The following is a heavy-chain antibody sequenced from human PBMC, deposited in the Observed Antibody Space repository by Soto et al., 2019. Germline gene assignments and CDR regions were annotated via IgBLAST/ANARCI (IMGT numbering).Heavy chain of an antibody. V-gene: IGHV1-8*01. Sequence: QVQLVQSGAEVKKPGASVKVCCKTSGYTFTSYDIHWVRQATGQGPEWMGWMNPYSGNTVYAQKFQGRIIMTRNTSMSTAYMELSSLRSEDTAVYYCARTRFGAVAGTWGQGSLVTVSS. CDR1: GYTFTSYD. D-gene: IGHD6-19*01. CDR2: MNPYSGNT. CDR3: ARTRFGAVAGT. J-gene: IGHJ5*02.